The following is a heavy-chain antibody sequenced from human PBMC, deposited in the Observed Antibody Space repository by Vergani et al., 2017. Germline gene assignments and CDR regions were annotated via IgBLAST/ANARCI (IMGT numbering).Heavy chain of an antibody. V-gene: IGHV3-30-3*01. J-gene: IGHJ4*02. D-gene: IGHD3-10*01. CDR1: GFTFSSYA. CDR3: ARDYYGSGSYYEGYFDY. CDR2: ISYDGSNK. Sequence: VQLVESGGGLVQPGGSLRLSCAASGFTFSSYAMHWVRQAPGKGLEWVAVISYDGSNKYYADSVKGRFTISRDNSKNTLYLQMNSLRAEDTAVYYCARDYYGSGSYYEGYFDYWGQGTLVTVSS.